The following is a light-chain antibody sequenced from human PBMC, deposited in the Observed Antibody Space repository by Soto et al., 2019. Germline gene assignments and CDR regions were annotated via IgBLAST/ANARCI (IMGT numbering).Light chain of an antibody. Sequence: EIVLTQSPGTLSLSPGERATLSCRASQSVNRRYLAWYQQKPGQAPRLLIYGASSRATGIPDRFSGTGSGTDFALIINRLEPEDFAVYYCQQYGSSPYTFGLGTKLDIK. CDR2: GAS. V-gene: IGKV3-20*01. CDR1: QSVNRRY. J-gene: IGKJ2*01. CDR3: QQYGSSPYT.